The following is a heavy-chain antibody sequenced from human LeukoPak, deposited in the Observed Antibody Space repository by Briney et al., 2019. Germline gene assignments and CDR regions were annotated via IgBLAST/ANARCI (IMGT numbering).Heavy chain of an antibody. CDR2: IIPIFGTA. J-gene: IGHJ6*03. V-gene: IGHV1-69*06. Sequence: SVKVSCKASGGTFSSYAISWVRQAPGQGLEWMGGIIPIFGTANYAQKFQGRVTITADKSASTGYMELSSLTSKDMAVYYCAREGEARGGEKVYYYMDVWGKGTTVTISS. CDR3: AREGEARGGEKVYYYMDV. CDR1: GGTFSSYA. D-gene: IGHD3-10*01.